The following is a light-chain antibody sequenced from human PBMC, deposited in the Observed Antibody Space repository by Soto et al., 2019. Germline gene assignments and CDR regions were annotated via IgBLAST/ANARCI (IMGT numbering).Light chain of an antibody. V-gene: IGLV2-14*01. Sequence: QSALTQPASVSGSPGQSITISCTGTSSDIGDYDYVSWYQHLPGKAPKLLIFDVTHRPSGVSDRFSGSKSGNTASLTISGVRPEDEDDYYCCSYTDIALDVVFGGGPQVTV. CDR3: CSYTDIALDVV. J-gene: IGLJ2*01. CDR2: DVT. CDR1: SSDIGDYDY.